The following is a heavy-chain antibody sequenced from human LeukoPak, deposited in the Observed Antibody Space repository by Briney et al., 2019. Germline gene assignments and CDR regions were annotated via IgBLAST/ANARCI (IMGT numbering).Heavy chain of an antibody. J-gene: IGHJ4*02. D-gene: IGHD3/OR15-3a*01. CDR3: ARGPTDMDIDY. CDR1: GYTFTKSDY. Sequence: GASVKVSCKSSGYTFTKSDYIHWVRQAPGQGLEWMGIINPSDGTTFYAQKFQGRVTLTRDTSTNTVFMELSSLRSDDTAVFYCARGPTDMDIDYWGQGSLVTVSS. V-gene: IGHV1-46*01. CDR2: INPSDGTT.